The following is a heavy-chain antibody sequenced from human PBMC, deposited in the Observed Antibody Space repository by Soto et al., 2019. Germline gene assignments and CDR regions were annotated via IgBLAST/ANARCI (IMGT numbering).Heavy chain of an antibody. J-gene: IGHJ4*02. CDR3: ATTGRGYSYGASNY. CDR1: GFTVGSND. Sequence: GGSLRLSCAASGFTVGSNDMNWVRQAPGKGLEWVSVIYSSGSTYYADSVKDRFTISRDNSRNTLYLQMNSLRAEDTAVYYCATTGRGYSYGASNYWGQGT. CDR2: IYSSGST. D-gene: IGHD5-18*01. V-gene: IGHV3-66*01.